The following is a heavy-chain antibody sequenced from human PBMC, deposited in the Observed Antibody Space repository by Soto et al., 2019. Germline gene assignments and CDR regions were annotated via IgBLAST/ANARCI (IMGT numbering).Heavy chain of an antibody. Sequence: RGESLKISCKGSGYSFTSYWIGWVRQMPGKGLEWMGIIYPGDSDTRYSPSFQGQVTISADKSISTAYLQWSSLKASDTAMYYCGRHYCSSTSCYPVYYYYYGMDVWGQGTTVTVSS. CDR1: GYSFTSYW. J-gene: IGHJ6*02. D-gene: IGHD2-2*01. V-gene: IGHV5-51*01. CDR3: GRHYCSSTSCYPVYYYYYGMDV. CDR2: IYPGDSDT.